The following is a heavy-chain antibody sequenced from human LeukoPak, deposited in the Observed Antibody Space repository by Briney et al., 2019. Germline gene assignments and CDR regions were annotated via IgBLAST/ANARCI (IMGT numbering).Heavy chain of an antibody. J-gene: IGHJ5*02. D-gene: IGHD2-21*01. CDR3: AREPRYCGGDCYPTPPWFDP. V-gene: IGHV1-2*02. Sequence: ASVKVSCKASGYTFTGYYMHWVRQAPGQGLEWMGWINPNSGGTNYAQKFQGRVTMTRDTSISTAYMELSRLRSDDTAVYYCAREPRYCGGDCYPTPPWFDPWGQGTLVTVSS. CDR1: GYTFTGYY. CDR2: INPNSGGT.